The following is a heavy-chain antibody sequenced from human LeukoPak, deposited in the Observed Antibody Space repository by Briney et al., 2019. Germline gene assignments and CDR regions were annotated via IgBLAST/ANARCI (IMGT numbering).Heavy chain of an antibody. Sequence: GGSLRLSCAASGFTFSSYEMNWVRQAPGKGLEWVSYISSSGSTIYYADSVKGRFTISRDNAKNSLYLQMNSLRAEDTAVYYCARNNPDYGELAGFDYWGQGTLVTVSP. D-gene: IGHD4-17*01. CDR2: ISSSGSTI. CDR1: GFTFSSYE. CDR3: ARNNPDYGELAGFDY. J-gene: IGHJ4*02. V-gene: IGHV3-48*03.